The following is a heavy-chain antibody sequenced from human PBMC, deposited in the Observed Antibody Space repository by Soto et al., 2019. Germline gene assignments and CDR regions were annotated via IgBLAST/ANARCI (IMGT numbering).Heavy chain of an antibody. CDR1: GGSISSYY. D-gene: IGHD6-13*01. J-gene: IGHJ4*02. CDR3: TRHEGGAAADRPLDY. CDR2: IYYSGST. V-gene: IGHV4-59*08. Sequence: SETLSLTCTVSGGSISSYYWSWIRQPPGKGLEWIGYIYYSGSTNYNPALKSRVTMSVDTYTNQFSLKMNAVTAADTAVYYCTRHEGGAAADRPLDYWGQGTLVTVSS.